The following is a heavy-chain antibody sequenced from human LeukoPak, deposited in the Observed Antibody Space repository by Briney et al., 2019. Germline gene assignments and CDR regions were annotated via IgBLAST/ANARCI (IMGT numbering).Heavy chain of an antibody. J-gene: IGHJ4*02. CDR3: VGTAGTSSATNFDY. V-gene: IGHV4-59*01. CDR1: GGSFSGYY. D-gene: IGHD6-13*01. Sequence: SETLSLTCAVYGGSFSGYYWSWIRQPPGKGLEWIGYIYYSGSTNYNPSLKSRVTISIDTSKDQFSLKLSSVTAADTAVYYCVGTAGTSSATNFDYWGQGTLVTVSS. CDR2: IYYSGST.